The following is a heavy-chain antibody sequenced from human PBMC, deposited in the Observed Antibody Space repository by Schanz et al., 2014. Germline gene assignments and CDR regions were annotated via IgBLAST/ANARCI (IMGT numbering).Heavy chain of an antibody. CDR3: AREDCSATSCYFRY. J-gene: IGHJ4*02. CDR2: IRYDGRNK. V-gene: IGHV3-33*01. D-gene: IGHD2-21*01. Sequence: QAQLVGSGGGVVQPGRSLRLSCVASGFTFISYDIHWVRQAPGKGLEWVAVIRYDGRNKNFVESVKGRFTISRDNSNNTVYLQMNTLRAEDTAVYYCAREDCSATSCYFRYWGQGTLVTVSS. CDR1: GFTFISYD.